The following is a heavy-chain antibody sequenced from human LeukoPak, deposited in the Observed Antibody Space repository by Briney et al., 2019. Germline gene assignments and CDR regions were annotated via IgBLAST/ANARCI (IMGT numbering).Heavy chain of an antibody. CDR3: TTDVLNTYYYGSGSYLNYFDY. Sequence: GGSLRLSCAASGFTFSSYSMNWVRQAPGKGLEWVGRIKSKTDGGTTDYAAPVKGRFTISRDDSKNTLYLQMNSLKTEDTAVYYCTTDVLNTYYYGSGSYLNYFDYWGQGTLVTVSS. CDR1: GFTFSSYS. J-gene: IGHJ4*02. V-gene: IGHV3-15*01. CDR2: IKSKTDGGTT. D-gene: IGHD3-10*01.